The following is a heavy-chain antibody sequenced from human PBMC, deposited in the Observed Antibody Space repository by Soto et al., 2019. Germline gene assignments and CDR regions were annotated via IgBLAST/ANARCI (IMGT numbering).Heavy chain of an antibody. D-gene: IGHD1-26*01. CDR3: ASRRVVGATTSLPYYYYGMDV. CDR2: IIPIFGTA. Sequence: VRQAPGQGLEWMGGIIPIFGTANYAQKFQGRVTITADESTSTAYMELSSLRSEDTAVYYCASRRVVGATTSLPYYYYGMDVWGQGTTVTVSS. V-gene: IGHV1-69*01. J-gene: IGHJ6*02.